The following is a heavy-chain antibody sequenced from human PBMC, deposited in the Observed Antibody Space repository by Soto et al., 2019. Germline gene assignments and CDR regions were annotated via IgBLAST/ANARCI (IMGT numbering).Heavy chain of an antibody. CDR1: GFTFTSYA. J-gene: IGHJ6*02. CDR2: INAGNGNT. V-gene: IGHV1-3*01. CDR3: ASKVGDYGMDV. Sequence: ASVKVSCKTSGFTFTSYAMHWVRQAPGQRLEWMGWINAGNGNTKYSQKFQGRVTITRDTSASTAYMELSSLRSEDTAVYYCASKVGDYGMDVWGQGTTVTVSS. D-gene: IGHD2-15*01.